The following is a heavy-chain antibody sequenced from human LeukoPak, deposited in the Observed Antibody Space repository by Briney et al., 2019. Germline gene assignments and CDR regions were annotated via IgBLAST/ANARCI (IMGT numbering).Heavy chain of an antibody. CDR1: GGSFSGYY. CDR3: ARGVPAASVYYYYYGMDV. V-gene: IGHV4-34*01. CDR2: INHSGST. Sequence: SETLSLTCAVYGGSFSGYYWSWIRQPPGKGLEWIGEINHSGSTNYNPSLKSRVTISVDTSKNQFSLKLSSVTAADTAVYYCARGVPAASVYYYYYGMDVWGQGTTVTVSS. J-gene: IGHJ6*02. D-gene: IGHD2-2*01.